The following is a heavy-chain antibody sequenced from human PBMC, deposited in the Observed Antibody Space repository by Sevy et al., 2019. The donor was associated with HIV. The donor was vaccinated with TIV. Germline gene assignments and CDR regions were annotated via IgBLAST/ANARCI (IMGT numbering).Heavy chain of an antibody. D-gene: IGHD6-13*01. V-gene: IGHV4-61*01. Sequence: SETLSLTCTVSGGSLSSGSYYWSWIRQPPGKGLEWIVYISYIGSTNYNPSLKSRVTISVDTSKNQLSLRLTSVTAAETAVYYCVRDRIAAAGGYFDNWGQGTLVTVSS. CDR3: VRDRIAAAGGYFDN. CDR1: GGSLSSGSYY. CDR2: ISYIGST. J-gene: IGHJ4*02.